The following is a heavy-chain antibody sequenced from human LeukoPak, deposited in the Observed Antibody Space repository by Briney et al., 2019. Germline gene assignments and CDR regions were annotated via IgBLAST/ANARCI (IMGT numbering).Heavy chain of an antibody. CDR2: IYPGDSDT. V-gene: IGHV5-51*01. CDR1: GYSFTSYW. D-gene: IGHD2-2*01. Sequence: GESLKISCNGSGYSFTSYWIGWVRQMPGKGLEWMGIIYPGDSDTRYSPSFQGQVTISADKSISTAYLQWSSLKASDTAIYYCARQGYCSSTSCYSGGIYYFDYWGQGTLVTVSS. CDR3: ARQGYCSSTSCYSGGIYYFDY. J-gene: IGHJ4*02.